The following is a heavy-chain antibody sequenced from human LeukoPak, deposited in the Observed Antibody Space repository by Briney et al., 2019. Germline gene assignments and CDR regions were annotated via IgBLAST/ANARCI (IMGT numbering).Heavy chain of an antibody. Sequence: GGSLRLSCAASGFTFSNSAMSWVRQAPGKGLEWVSTLSGSGITTYYADSVKGRFTISRDNSKNTLYLQMNTLRAEDSALYYCAKGIYSSGWSYFDYWCHGTLVTVSS. CDR2: LSGSGITT. D-gene: IGHD6-19*01. V-gene: IGHV3-23*01. CDR1: GFTFSNSA. CDR3: AKGIYSSGWSYFDY. J-gene: IGHJ4*01.